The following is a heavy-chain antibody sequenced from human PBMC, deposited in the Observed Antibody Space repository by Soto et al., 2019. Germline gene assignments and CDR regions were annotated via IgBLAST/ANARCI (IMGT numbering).Heavy chain of an antibody. CDR1: GYTFTGYY. V-gene: IGHV1-2*02. J-gene: IGHJ3*02. CDR3: ARDHWYYYDSSGDDAFDI. CDR2: INPNSGGT. Sequence: ASVKVSCKASGYTFTGYYMHWVRQAPGQGLEWMGWINPNSGGTNYAQKFQGRVTMTRDTPISTAYMELSRLRSDDTAVYYCARDHWYYYDSSGDDAFDIWGQGTMVTVSS. D-gene: IGHD3-22*01.